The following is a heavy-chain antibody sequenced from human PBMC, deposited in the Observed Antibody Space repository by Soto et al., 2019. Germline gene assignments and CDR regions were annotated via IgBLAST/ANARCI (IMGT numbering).Heavy chain of an antibody. CDR2: FDPEDGET. J-gene: IGHJ4*02. CDR1: GYTLTELS. Sequence: ASVKVSCKVSGYTLTELSMHWVRQAPGKGFEWMGGFDPEDGETIYAQKFQGRVTMTEDTSTDTAYMELSSLRSEDTAVYYCATAHYYGSGSRYWGQGTLVTVSS. D-gene: IGHD3-10*01. CDR3: ATAHYYGSGSRY. V-gene: IGHV1-24*01.